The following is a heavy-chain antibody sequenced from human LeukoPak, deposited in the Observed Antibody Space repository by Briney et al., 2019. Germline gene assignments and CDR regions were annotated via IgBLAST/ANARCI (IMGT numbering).Heavy chain of an antibody. CDR3: AKDRNSVGSSYNY. V-gene: IGHV3-15*07. Sequence: GGSLRLSCAASGFIFSNAWMNWVRQAPGKGLEWVGRIKSKTDGGTTDYAAPVKGRFTISRDDSKSTLYLQMNSLRAEDTAVYYCAKDRNSVGSSYNYWGQGTLVTVSS. CDR1: GFIFSNAW. J-gene: IGHJ4*02. CDR2: IKSKTDGGTT. D-gene: IGHD6-6*01.